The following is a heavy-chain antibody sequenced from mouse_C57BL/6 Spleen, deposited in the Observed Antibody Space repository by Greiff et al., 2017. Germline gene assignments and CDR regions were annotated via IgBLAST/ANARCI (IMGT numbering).Heavy chain of an antibody. Sequence: EVQLQESGAELVKPGASVKLSCTASGFNIKDYYMHWVKQRTEQGLEWIGRIDPEDGETKYAPKFQGKATITADTSSNTAYLQLSSLTSEDTAVYYCALYYGSSYGYWYFDVWGTGTTVTVSS. J-gene: IGHJ1*03. CDR1: GFNIKDYY. CDR2: IDPEDGET. V-gene: IGHV14-2*01. CDR3: ALYYGSSYGYWYFDV. D-gene: IGHD1-1*01.